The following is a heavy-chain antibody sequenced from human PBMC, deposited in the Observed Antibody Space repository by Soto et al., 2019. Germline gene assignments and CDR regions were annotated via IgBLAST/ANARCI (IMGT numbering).Heavy chain of an antibody. CDR2: IYHSGST. Sequence: SETQCLPCGVSGGYISSSNWWRWVHQPPGKGLEWSGEIYHSGSTNYNPSLKSRVTISVDKSKNQFSPKLSSVTAADTAVYYCASPQSGSSSSWYRLDSWGQGTLVTVSS. CDR3: ASPQSGSSSSWYRLDS. V-gene: IGHV4-4*02. CDR1: GGYISSSNW. D-gene: IGHD6-13*01. J-gene: IGHJ5*01.